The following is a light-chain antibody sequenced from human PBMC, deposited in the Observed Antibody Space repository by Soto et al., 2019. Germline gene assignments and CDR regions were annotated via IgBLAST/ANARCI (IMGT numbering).Light chain of an antibody. V-gene: IGKV1-39*01. CDR2: AAS. CDR3: QQSYSTPYT. CDR1: QTFGNY. J-gene: IGKJ2*01. Sequence: DIQMTQSPSSLSASVGDRVTITCRASQTFGNYLNWYQQKPGKAPKVLIYAASSLQSGVPSRFSDSGSGTDFTLTISSLQPEDFATYYCQQSYSTPYTFGQGTKLEIK.